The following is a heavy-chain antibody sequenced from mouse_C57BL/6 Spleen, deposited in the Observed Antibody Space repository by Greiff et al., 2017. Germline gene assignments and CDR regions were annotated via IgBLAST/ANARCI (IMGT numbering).Heavy chain of an antibody. J-gene: IGHJ4*01. CDR1: GFSLTSYA. CDR3: ARNRATTVVAPYAMDY. V-gene: IGHV2-9-1*01. CDR2: IWNGGGT. D-gene: IGHD1-1*01. Sequence: QVQLKESGPGLVAPSQSLSITCTVSGFSLTSYALSWVRQPPGKGLEWLGVIWNGGGTNYNSALKSRLSISKDNAKSQVFLKRNSLQTDDTARDDCARNRATTVVAPYAMDYWGQGTSVTVSS.